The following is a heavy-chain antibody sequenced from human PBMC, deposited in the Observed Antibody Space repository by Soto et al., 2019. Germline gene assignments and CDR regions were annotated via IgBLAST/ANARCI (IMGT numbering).Heavy chain of an antibody. V-gene: IGHV3-72*01. D-gene: IGHD3-16*01. CDR2: TKNKPNNYTT. CDR3: AREIRRDYYYYYPLDV. Sequence: GGSLRLSCLASGFTFTDHYMDWVRQAPGAGLEWIARTKNKPNNYTTTYAASVKGRFTISRDDSESSLYLQMNNLKTEDTAVYYCAREIRRDYYYYYPLDVWGQGTTVTVSS. CDR1: GFTFTDHY. J-gene: IGHJ6*02.